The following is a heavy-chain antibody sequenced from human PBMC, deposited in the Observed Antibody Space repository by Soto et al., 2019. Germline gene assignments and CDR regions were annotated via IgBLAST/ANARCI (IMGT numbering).Heavy chain of an antibody. CDR2: ISVSGGNT. CDR1: GFTFSSYA. D-gene: IGHD3-22*01. J-gene: IGHJ5*02. V-gene: IGHV3-23*01. CDR3: ATDISGYYPSCFDP. Sequence: GGSLRLSCAVSGFTFSSYAMSWVRQAPGKGLEWVSTISVSGGNTYYADSVKGRFTISRDNSKNTLYLQMNSLRAEDTAVYHCATDISGYYPSCFDPWGQGTLVTVSS.